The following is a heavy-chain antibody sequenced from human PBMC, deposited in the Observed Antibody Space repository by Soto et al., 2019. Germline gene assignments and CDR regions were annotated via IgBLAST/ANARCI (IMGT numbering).Heavy chain of an antibody. CDR3: ARDNPGRYSGYVGKYFDY. CDR1: GFTFSSYS. J-gene: IGHJ4*02. D-gene: IGHD5-12*01. Sequence: GGSLRLSCAASGFTFSSYSMNWVRQAPGKGLEWVSSISRSSSYIYYADSVKGRFTISRDNAKNSLYLQMNSLRAEDTAVYDGARDNPGRYSGYVGKYFDYWGQGTLVTVSS. CDR2: ISRSSSYI. V-gene: IGHV3-21*01.